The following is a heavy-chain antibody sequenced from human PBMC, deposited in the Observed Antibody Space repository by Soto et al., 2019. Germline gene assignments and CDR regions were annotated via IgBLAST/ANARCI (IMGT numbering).Heavy chain of an antibody. Sequence: SETLSLTCTVSGGSISSGGYYWSWIRQHPGKGLEWIGYIYYSGSTYYNPSLKSRVTISVDTSKNQFSLKLSSVTAADTAVYYCARESLSWPWSLVPASRRGRNWFDPWGQGTLVTVSS. CDR2: IYYSGST. CDR3: ARESLSWPWSLVPASRRGRNWFDP. CDR1: GGSISSGGYY. V-gene: IGHV4-31*03. J-gene: IGHJ5*02. D-gene: IGHD2-2*01.